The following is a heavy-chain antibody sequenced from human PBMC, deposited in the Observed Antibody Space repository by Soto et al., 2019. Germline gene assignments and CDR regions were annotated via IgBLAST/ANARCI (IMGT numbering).Heavy chain of an antibody. J-gene: IGHJ5*02. CDR3: ARERTNCFDP. V-gene: IGHV4-61*01. CDR2: IYYIGST. CDR1: GGSISSNNYY. Sequence: SETLSLTCFVSGGSISSNNYYWGWIRQPPVKGLEWIGYIYYIGSTNYNLSLSIRVSISVDTFKIQFSLKLSSVIAADTAVYYCARERTNCFDPWGQGTLVTVSS.